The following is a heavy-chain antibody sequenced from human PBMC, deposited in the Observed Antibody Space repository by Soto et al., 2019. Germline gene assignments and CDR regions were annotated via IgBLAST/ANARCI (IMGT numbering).Heavy chain of an antibody. J-gene: IGHJ4*02. D-gene: IGHD3-22*01. CDR1: GFTVSTTY. CDR3: ATVLGRKYHDNREYLYLDF. CDR2: LYPDGRA. V-gene: IGHV3-53*01. Sequence: GGSLRLSCAASGFTVSTTYLTWVRQAPGKGLQWVSVLYPDGRAYYTDSVKGRFTLSTDNSETSVYLQMNTLSGEDTAVYYCATVLGRKYHDNREYLYLDFWGQGTLVTVSS.